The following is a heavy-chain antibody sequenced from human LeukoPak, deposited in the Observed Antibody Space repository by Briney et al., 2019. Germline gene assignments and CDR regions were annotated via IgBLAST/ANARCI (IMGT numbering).Heavy chain of an antibody. D-gene: IGHD5-24*01. Sequence: GSLRLSCEVSGFTSSTYTMNWVRQAPGKGLEWVSSISSSGLYIYYADSVKGRFTISRDNAKNSLYLQMSSLRAEDTAAYYCAREERDGYNYYWYFDLWGRGTLVTVSS. CDR2: ISSSGLYI. CDR1: GFTSSTYT. J-gene: IGHJ2*01. V-gene: IGHV3-21*01. CDR3: AREERDGYNYYWYFDL.